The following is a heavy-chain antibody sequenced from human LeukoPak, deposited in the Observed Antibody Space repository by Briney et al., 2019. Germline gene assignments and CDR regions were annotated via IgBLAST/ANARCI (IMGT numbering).Heavy chain of an antibody. CDR2: IYYSGST. CDR3: AREIVATAKFDY. V-gene: IGHV4-39*07. D-gene: IGHD5-12*01. CDR1: GGSISSYY. J-gene: IGHJ4*02. Sequence: SETLSLTCTVSGGSISSYYWSWIRQPPGKGLEWIGSIYYSGSTYYNPSLKSRVTISVDTSKNQFSLKLSSVTAADTAVYYCAREIVATAKFDYWGQGTLVTVSS.